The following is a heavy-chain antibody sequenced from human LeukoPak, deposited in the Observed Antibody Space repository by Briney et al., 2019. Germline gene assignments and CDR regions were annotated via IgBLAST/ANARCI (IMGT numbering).Heavy chain of an antibody. CDR1: GGSISSGDYY. CDR2: IYDSGST. J-gene: IGHJ4*02. V-gene: IGHV4-30-4*08. Sequence: SETLSLTCTVSGGSISSGDYYWSWIRQPPGKGLEWIGYIYDSGSTYYNPSLKSRVTISVDTSKNQFSLKLSSVTAADTAVYYCARGYSSSWSPYFDYWGQGTLVTVSS. CDR3: ARGYSSSWSPYFDY. D-gene: IGHD6-13*01.